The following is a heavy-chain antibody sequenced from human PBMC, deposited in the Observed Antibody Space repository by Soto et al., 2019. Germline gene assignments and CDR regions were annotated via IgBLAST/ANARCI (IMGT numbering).Heavy chain of an antibody. CDR2: IYYSGST. D-gene: IGHD6-6*01. CDR1: GGSISSGDYY. Sequence: SETLSLTCTVSGGSISSGDYYWSWIRQPPGKGLEWIGYIYYSGSTYYNPSLKSRVTISVDTSKNQFSLKLSSVTAADTAVYYCARVLGSIAETNWFDPWGQGTLVTVSS. J-gene: IGHJ5*02. CDR3: ARVLGSIAETNWFDP. V-gene: IGHV4-30-4*01.